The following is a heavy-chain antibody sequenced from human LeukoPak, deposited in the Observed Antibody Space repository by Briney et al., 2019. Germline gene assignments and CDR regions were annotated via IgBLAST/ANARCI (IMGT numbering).Heavy chain of an antibody. CDR3: ARTVGSGSYFSY. CDR2: INHSGST. J-gene: IGHJ4*02. Sequence: SETLSLTCAVYGGSFSGYYWSWIRQPPGKGLEWIGEINHSGSTNYNPSLKSRVTISVDTSKNQFSLELSSVTAADTAVYYCARTVGSGSYFSYWGQGTLVTVSS. CDR1: GGSFSGYY. D-gene: IGHD3-10*01. V-gene: IGHV4-34*01.